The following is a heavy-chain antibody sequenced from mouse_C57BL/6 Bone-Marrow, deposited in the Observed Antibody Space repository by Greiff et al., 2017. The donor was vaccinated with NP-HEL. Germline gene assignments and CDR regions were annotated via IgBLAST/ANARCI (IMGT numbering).Heavy chain of an antibody. D-gene: IGHD1-1*01. Sequence: VQLQQSGAELVRPGASVKLSCTASGFNITDDYMHWVKQRPEQGLEWIGWIDPENGDTEYASKFQGKATITADTSSNTAYLQLSSLTSEDTAVYYCTTSKYYYGSSYLFAYWGQGTLVTVSA. J-gene: IGHJ3*01. CDR2: IDPENGDT. V-gene: IGHV14-4*01. CDR3: TTSKYYYGSSYLFAY. CDR1: GFNITDDY.